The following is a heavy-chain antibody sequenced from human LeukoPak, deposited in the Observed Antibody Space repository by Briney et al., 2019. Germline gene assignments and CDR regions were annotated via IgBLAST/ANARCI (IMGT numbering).Heavy chain of an antibody. D-gene: IGHD3-10*01. Sequence: SSETLSLTCAVYGGSFSGYYWSWIRQPPGKGLEWIGEINHSGSTNYNPSLKSRVTISVDTSKNQFSLKLNSVTAADTAVYYCAKSNGYGLVDIWGQGTMVTVSS. CDR1: GGSFSGYY. V-gene: IGHV4-34*01. CDR2: INHSGST. J-gene: IGHJ3*02. CDR3: AKSNGYGLVDI.